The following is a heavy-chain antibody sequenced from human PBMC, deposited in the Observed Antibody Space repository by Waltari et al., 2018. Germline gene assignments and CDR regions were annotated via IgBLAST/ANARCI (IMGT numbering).Heavy chain of an antibody. V-gene: IGHV3-30-3*01. CDR3: ARGTGSGSFLVDH. Sequence: QVQLVASWGGVVQPGTSLRLSGAGSGFSFRYYAMHWVRQTPGKGLEWVTLVSHDGSTIHYAESVRGRFSISRDNSRDTLYLQMNSLTTDDSAIYYCARGTGSGSFLVDHWGQGTLVTVST. J-gene: IGHJ4*02. CDR2: VSHDGSTI. CDR1: GFSFRYYA. D-gene: IGHD3-10*01.